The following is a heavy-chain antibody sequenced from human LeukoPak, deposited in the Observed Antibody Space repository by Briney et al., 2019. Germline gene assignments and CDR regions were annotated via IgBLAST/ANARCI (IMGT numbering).Heavy chain of an antibody. D-gene: IGHD2-2*01. V-gene: IGHV1-2*02. CDR3: ARDSTYCSSTSCYYDY. Sequence: ASVKVSCKASGGTFSSYAICWVRQAPGQGLEWMGWINPNSGGTDYVQKFQGRVTMTRDASISTAYMELSRLRSDDTAVYYCARDSTYCSSTSCYYDYWGQGTLVTVSS. CDR1: GGTFSSYA. J-gene: IGHJ4*02. CDR2: INPNSGGT.